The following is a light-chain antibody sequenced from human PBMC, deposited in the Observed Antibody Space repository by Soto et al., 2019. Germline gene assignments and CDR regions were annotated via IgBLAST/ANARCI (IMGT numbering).Light chain of an antibody. CDR1: QSVSSN. V-gene: IGKV3-15*01. Sequence: EIVMTQSPSTLSVSPGEGATLSCRASQSVSSNLAWYQQKPGQAPRLLIYGASTRATGIPARFSGSGSGTEFTLTISSLQAEDFATYYCQQTRSYPSTFGGGTKVDI. J-gene: IGKJ4*01. CDR2: GAS. CDR3: QQTRSYPST.